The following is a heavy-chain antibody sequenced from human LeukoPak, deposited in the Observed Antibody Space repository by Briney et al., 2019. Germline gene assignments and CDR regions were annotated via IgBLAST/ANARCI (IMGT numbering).Heavy chain of an antibody. CDR1: GYTFTSYG. CDR3: ARARGWAYYYDSRVYYLFDY. Sequence: ASVKVSCKASGYTFTSYGISWVRQAPGQGLEWMGWISAYNGNTNYAQKLQGRVTMTTDTSTSTAYMELRSLRSDDTAVYYCARARGWAYYYDSRVYYLFDYWGQGTLVTVSS. V-gene: IGHV1-18*01. J-gene: IGHJ4*02. D-gene: IGHD3-22*01. CDR2: ISAYNGNT.